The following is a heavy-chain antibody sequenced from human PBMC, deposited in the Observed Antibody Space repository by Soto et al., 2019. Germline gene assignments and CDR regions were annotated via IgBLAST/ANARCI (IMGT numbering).Heavy chain of an antibody. J-gene: IGHJ4*02. Sequence: EVHLVESGGGLVQPGGSLRLSCAASGFTFSSYWMSWVRQAPGKGLELVANIKQDGSDKYNVDSVKGRFTISRDNAQNSLYLQRNSLRAEDTAVSYCATYAAAPGNYWGQGTLVTVSS. D-gene: IGHD6-13*01. CDR3: ATYAAAPGNY. V-gene: IGHV3-7*01. CDR2: IKQDGSDK. CDR1: GFTFSSYW.